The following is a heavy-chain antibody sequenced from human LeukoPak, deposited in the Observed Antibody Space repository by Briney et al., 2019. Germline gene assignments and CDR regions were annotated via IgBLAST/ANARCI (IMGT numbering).Heavy chain of an antibody. CDR2: IYSDGTT. Sequence: GGSLRLSCAASGFSVSSISMNWVRQAPGKGLEWVSVIYSDGTTYYADSVKGRFTISRDDSKNTLYLHMNSLRAEDTAVYYCARAPNWRFDHWGQGTLVTVSS. CDR1: GFSVSSIS. CDR3: ARAPNWRFDH. V-gene: IGHV3-53*01. J-gene: IGHJ4*02. D-gene: IGHD1-1*01.